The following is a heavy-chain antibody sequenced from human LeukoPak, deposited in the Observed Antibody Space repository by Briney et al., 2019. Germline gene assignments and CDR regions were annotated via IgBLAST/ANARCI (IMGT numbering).Heavy chain of an antibody. D-gene: IGHD1-1*01. CDR1: GFTFSTYW. CDR2: ISTAGDT. V-gene: IGHV3-13*04. Sequence: GGSLRLSCAASGFTFSTYWMHWVRQATGKGLEWVSGISTAGDTSYPDSVQGRFIISRENAKNSLYLQMNSLRAGDTAVYYCARAGAITGWNDFDYWGQGTLVTVSS. J-gene: IGHJ4*02. CDR3: ARAGAITGWNDFDY.